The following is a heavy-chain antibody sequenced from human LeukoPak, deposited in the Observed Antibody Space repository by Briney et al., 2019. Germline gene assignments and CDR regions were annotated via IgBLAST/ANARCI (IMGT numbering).Heavy chain of an antibody. CDR3: ARDLTYYYDSSGYYSVPGPYNWFDP. Sequence: PGGSLRLSCAASGFTFSSYSMNWVRQAPGKGLEWVSYISSSSSTIYYADSVKGRFTISRDNAKNSLYLQMYCLRAEDTAVYYCARDLTYYYDSSGYYSVPGPYNWFDPWGQGTLVTVSS. J-gene: IGHJ5*02. V-gene: IGHV3-48*01. CDR2: ISSSSSTI. CDR1: GFTFSSYS. D-gene: IGHD3-22*01.